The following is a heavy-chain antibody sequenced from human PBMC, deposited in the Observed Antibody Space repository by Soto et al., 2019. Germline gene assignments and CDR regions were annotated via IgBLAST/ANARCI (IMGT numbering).Heavy chain of an antibody. CDR1: GFTFNTYG. Sequence: PGGSLRLSCAASGFTFNTYGMHWVRQAPGKGLEWVSVIAYDGSNKYYADSAKGRFTISRDNSKNTLNLQMNSLRAEDTAVYYCAKDGGTGKYYDYWGQGTLVTVSS. J-gene: IGHJ4*02. CDR2: IAYDGSNK. D-gene: IGHD1-1*01. CDR3: AKDGGTGKYYDY. V-gene: IGHV3-30*18.